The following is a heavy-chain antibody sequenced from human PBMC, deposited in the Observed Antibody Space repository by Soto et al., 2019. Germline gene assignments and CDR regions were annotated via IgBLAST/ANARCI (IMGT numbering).Heavy chain of an antibody. J-gene: IGHJ6*02. CDR2: ISSSGTYT. CDR3: ARVYLTTTGTYYYGMDD. CDR1: GFTFSSYS. Sequence: EVQLVESGGGLVKPGGSLRLSCAASGFTFSSYSMNWVRQAPGNGLEWVSSISSSGTYTYYADSVKGRFTISRDNAKYSLYLQMNSLRAEDTDVYSCARVYLTTTGTYYYGMDDWGQGTTVTVSS. V-gene: IGHV3-21*01. D-gene: IGHD1-1*01.